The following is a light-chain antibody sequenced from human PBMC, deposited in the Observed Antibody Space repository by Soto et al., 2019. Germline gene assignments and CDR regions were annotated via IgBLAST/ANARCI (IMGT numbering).Light chain of an antibody. CDR1: QSISSW. CDR2: DAS. CDR3: QQYNTIET. J-gene: IGKJ1*01. V-gene: IGKV1-5*01. Sequence: DIPMTQSPSTLSASVGDRVTITCRASQSISSWLAWYQQKPGKAPKLLIYDASSLESGVPSRFSGSGSGTEFTLTISSLQPDDFATYYCQQYNTIETFGQGTKVEIK.